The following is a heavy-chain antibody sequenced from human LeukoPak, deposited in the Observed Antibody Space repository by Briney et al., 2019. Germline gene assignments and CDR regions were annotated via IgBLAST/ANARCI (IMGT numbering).Heavy chain of an antibody. V-gene: IGHV1-69*05. D-gene: IGHD3-9*01. Sequence: SVKVSCKASGGTFSSYAISWVRQAPGQGLDWMGGIIPIFCTANYAQKFQGRVTITTDESTSTAYMELSSLRSEDTAVYYCARDHDILTGYLDYWGQGTLVTVSS. CDR3: ARDHDILTGYLDY. J-gene: IGHJ4*02. CDR1: GGTFSSYA. CDR2: IIPIFCTA.